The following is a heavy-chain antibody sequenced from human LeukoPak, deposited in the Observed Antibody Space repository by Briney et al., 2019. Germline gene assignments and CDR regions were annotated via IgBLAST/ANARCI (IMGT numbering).Heavy chain of an antibody. CDR1: GFTFGDYY. CDR3: ARGSRVWFGELLFDY. Sequence: PGGSLRLSCAASGFTFGDYYMSWIRQAPGKGLEWVSYISSSSSYTNYADSVRGRFTISRDNAKNSLYLQMNSLRAEDTAVYYCARGSRVWFGELLFDYWGQGTLVTVSS. CDR2: ISSSSSYT. D-gene: IGHD3-10*01. J-gene: IGHJ4*02. V-gene: IGHV3-11*06.